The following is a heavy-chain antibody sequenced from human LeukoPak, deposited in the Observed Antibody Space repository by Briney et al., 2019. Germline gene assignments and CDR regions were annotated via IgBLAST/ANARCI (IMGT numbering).Heavy chain of an antibody. V-gene: IGHV3-23*01. CDR1: GFTFSSYA. Sequence: PGGSLRLSCAASGFTFSSYAMSWVRQAPGKGLEWVSAISGSGGSTYYADSVKGRFTISRDNSKNMLYLQMNSLRAEDTAVYYCAKEAPYYDYVWGSYRHSYYFDYWGQGTLVTVSS. CDR2: ISGSGGST. J-gene: IGHJ4*02. D-gene: IGHD3-16*02. CDR3: AKEAPYYDYVWGSYRHSYYFDY.